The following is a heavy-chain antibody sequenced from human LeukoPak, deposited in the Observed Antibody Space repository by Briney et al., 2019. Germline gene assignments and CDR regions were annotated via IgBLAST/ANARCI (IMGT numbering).Heavy chain of an antibody. D-gene: IGHD6-19*01. Sequence: PGGSLRLSCSASGFTFSSYAMNWVRQAPGKGLEYVSGITRNGGITYYIDSVKGRFTISRDNSKNTLYLQMSSVRPEDTAVYYCVKEHGLVPIYWGQGTLVTVSS. J-gene: IGHJ4*02. CDR1: GFTFSSYA. CDR2: ITRNGGIT. CDR3: VKEHGLVPIY. V-gene: IGHV3-64D*06.